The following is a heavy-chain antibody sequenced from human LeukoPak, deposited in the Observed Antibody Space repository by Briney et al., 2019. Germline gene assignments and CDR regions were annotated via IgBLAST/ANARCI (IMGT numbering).Heavy chain of an antibody. J-gene: IGHJ4*02. V-gene: IGHV1-69*05. CDR1: GGTFSSYA. Sequence: APVKVSCKASGGTFSSYAISWVRQAPGQGLEWMGRIIPIFGTANYAQKFQGRVTITTDESTSTAYMELSSLRSEDTAVYYCARVGDSGYIDYWGQGTLVTVSS. CDR2: IIPIFGTA. D-gene: IGHD5-12*01. CDR3: ARVGDSGYIDY.